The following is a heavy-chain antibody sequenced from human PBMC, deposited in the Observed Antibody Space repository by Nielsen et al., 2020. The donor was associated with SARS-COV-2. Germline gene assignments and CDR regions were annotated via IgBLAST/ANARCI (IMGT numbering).Heavy chain of an antibody. Sequence: SETLSLTCTVSGCSISSSSYYWVWIRPPPGKVLEWIVSIYYSGSTYYNPSLNRRVNTSVDTSKNQFSLMLSTVTAADTSVYYCARDSRGEARFLEWLLYHFDYWGQGTLVTVSS. V-gene: IGHV4-39*07. J-gene: IGHJ4*02. CDR2: IYYSGST. CDR1: GCSISSSSYY. CDR3: ARDSRGEARFLEWLLYHFDY. D-gene: IGHD3-3*01.